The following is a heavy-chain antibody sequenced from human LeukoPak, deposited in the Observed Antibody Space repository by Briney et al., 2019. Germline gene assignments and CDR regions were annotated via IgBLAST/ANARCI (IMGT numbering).Heavy chain of an antibody. CDR2: IYIDGTT. D-gene: IGHD6-13*01. J-gene: IGHJ4*02. CDR1: GFIVSHSY. CDR3: ARGPRYSFY. Sequence: PGGSLRLSCAASGFIVSHSYMTWVRQAPGKGLEWISVIYIDGTTYYADSVKGRFTISRDQANNTLYLQMNTLRDEDTAVYYCARGPRYSFYWGQGTLVSVSS. V-gene: IGHV3-53*01.